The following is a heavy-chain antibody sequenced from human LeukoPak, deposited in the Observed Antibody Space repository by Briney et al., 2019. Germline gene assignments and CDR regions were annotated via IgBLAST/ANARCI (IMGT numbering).Heavy chain of an antibody. V-gene: IGHV4-4*02. CDR1: GGSISSSNW. J-gene: IGHJ6*03. CDR2: IYHSGST. CDR3: ARDNKFTDYYYYYYMDV. D-gene: IGHD2/OR15-2a*01. Sequence: PSETLSLTCAVSGGSISSSNWWSWVRQPPGKGLEWIGEIYHSGSTNYNPSLKSRVTISVDKSKNQFSLKLSSVTAADTAVYYCARDNKFTDYYYYYYMDVWGKGTTVTVSS.